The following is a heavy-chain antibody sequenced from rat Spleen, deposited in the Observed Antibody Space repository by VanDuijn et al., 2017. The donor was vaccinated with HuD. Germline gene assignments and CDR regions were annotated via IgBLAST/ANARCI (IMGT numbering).Heavy chain of an antibody. Sequence: EVQLVESGGGLVQPGRSLKLSCAASGFTLSDYVMHWIRQAPTKGLEWVTSISPSGATTNYRDSVKGRFTISRDNAKSTLYLQMDSLRSEDTATYYCARHTTNYGLFGYWGQGVMVTVSS. D-gene: IGHD1-11*01. CDR2: ISPSGATT. CDR3: ARHTTNYGLFGY. CDR1: GFTLSDYV. J-gene: IGHJ2*01. V-gene: IGHV5-19*01.